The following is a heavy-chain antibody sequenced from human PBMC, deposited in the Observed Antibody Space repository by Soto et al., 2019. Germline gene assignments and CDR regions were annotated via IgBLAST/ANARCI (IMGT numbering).Heavy chain of an antibody. V-gene: IGHV4-59*01. Sequence: SETLSLTCTVSGGSISSYYWSWIRQPPGKGLEWIGYIYFRGTTNYNPSLKSRVTMSADTSKDQFSLKLNSVTAADTAVYYCARMNYYDTSGYPFDYWGQGMMVTVS. CDR2: IYFRGTT. CDR1: GGSISSYY. CDR3: ARMNYYDTSGYPFDY. J-gene: IGHJ4*02. D-gene: IGHD3-22*01.